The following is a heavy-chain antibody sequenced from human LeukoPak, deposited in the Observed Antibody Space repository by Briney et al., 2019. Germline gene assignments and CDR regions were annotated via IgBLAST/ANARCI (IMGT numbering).Heavy chain of an antibody. CDR2: IGGRGGST. J-gene: IGHJ4*02. CDR1: GFRFSDFT. D-gene: IGHD2-15*01. V-gene: IGHV3-23*01. CDR3: ARGWSVRSPVDY. Sequence: PGGSLRLSCAVSGFRFSDFTMTWVRQAPGKGPEWVSAIGGRGGSTYYADSVGGRFTISRDNSKDMLYLQMNSLRAEDTAVYYCARGWSVRSPVDYWGQGTLVTVSS.